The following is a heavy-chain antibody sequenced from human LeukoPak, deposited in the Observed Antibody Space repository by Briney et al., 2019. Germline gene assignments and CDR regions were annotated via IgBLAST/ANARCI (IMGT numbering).Heavy chain of an antibody. J-gene: IGHJ5*01. CDR2: INANSGTT. D-gene: IGHD6-19*01. CDR3: AKPISGGLAVTADWFHP. Sequence: GRSLRLSCAASGFAFSVYAMSWLRQPPGKGMDWVATINANSGTTSYAASVRGRFTISRDNSKNTLYLQLNALSADDTATYYCAKPISGGLAVTADWFHPWGQGTLVVVSS. CDR1: GFAFSVYA. V-gene: IGHV3-23*01.